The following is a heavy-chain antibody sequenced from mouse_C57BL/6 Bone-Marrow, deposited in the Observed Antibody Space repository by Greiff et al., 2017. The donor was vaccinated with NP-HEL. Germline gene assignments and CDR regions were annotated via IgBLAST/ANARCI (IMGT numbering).Heavy chain of an antibody. CDR2: ISSGGSYT. V-gene: IGHV5-6*01. Sequence: EVQGVESGGDLVKPGGSLKLSCAASGFTFSSYGMSWVRQTPDKRLEWVATISSGGSYTYYQDSVKGRFTISRDNAKNTLYLQMSSLKSEDTAMYYCARRGTTVVALYYGYPYYFDYWGQGTTLTVSS. CDR1: GFTFSSYG. J-gene: IGHJ2*01. CDR3: ARRGTTVVALYYGYPYYFDY. D-gene: IGHD1-1*01.